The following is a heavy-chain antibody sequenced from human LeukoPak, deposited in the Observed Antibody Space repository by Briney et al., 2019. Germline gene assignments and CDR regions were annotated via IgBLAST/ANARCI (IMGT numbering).Heavy chain of an antibody. CDR2: INGGGDRT. V-gene: IGHV3-23*01. J-gene: IGHJ1*01. Sequence: GGSLRLSCAASGFTFSSYAMTWVRQAPGPGLEWVSIINGGGDRTYYADSVQGRFTISRDNFKNTLFLQVNSLRAEDTAVYFCAKSYRTQDYSSSYGHFQDWGQGTLVTVSS. D-gene: IGHD6-13*01. CDR3: AKSYRTQDYSSSYGHFQD. CDR1: GFTFSSYA.